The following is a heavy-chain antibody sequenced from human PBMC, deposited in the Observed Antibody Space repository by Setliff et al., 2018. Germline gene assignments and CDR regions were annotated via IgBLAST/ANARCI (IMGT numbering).Heavy chain of an antibody. V-gene: IGHV3-15*07. CDR3: TTDPSPTFGGVIGAAFDF. D-gene: IGHD3-16*01. J-gene: IGHJ3*01. Sequence: LSCAASGFTFSNAWMNWVRQAPGKGLEWVGRIKGKNDGLATDYAAPVKGRFTISRDDSKNTLYLQMNSLKTEDTAVYYCTTDPSPTFGGVIGAAFDFWGQGTMVTVSS. CDR1: GFTFSNAW. CDR2: IKGKNDGLAT.